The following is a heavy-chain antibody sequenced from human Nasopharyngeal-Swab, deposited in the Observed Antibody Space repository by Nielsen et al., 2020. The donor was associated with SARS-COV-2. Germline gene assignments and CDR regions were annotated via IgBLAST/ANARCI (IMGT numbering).Heavy chain of an antibody. V-gene: IGHV4-59*08. Sequence: SETLSLTCTVSGGSISSYYWSWIRQSPGTGLEWNGYFYYSGITNYNPSLKSRVTILIDTSNNQFSLKLNSVTAADTAVYYCASEVVGGLVDSWGQGTLVTVSS. D-gene: IGHD1-26*01. CDR1: GGSISSYY. CDR2: FYYSGIT. J-gene: IGHJ4*02. CDR3: ASEVVGGLVDS.